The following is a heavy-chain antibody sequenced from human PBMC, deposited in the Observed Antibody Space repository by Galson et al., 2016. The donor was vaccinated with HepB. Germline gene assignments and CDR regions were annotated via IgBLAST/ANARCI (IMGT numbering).Heavy chain of an antibody. CDR1: GFTFTNAW. Sequence: SLRLSCAASGFTFTNAWMNWVRQAPGKGLEWVGRIKSKSDGEAADYGAPVKGRFTMSRDDSENTLYLQMNSLKTEDTAVYYCTRYGYWGGYHYFDSWGQGTLVAVSA. J-gene: IGHJ4*02. D-gene: IGHD3-16*02. V-gene: IGHV3-15*07. CDR2: IKSKSDGEAA. CDR3: TRYGYWGGYHYFDS.